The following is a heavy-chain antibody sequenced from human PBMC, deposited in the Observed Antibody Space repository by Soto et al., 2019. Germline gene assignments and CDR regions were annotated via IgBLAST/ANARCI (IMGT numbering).Heavy chain of an antibody. CDR3: ARDVGSGATTPPGWFDP. CDR1: GFTFSGYG. V-gene: IGHV3-33*01. J-gene: IGHJ5*02. Sequence: QVQLVESGGGVVQPGRSLRLSCAASGFTFSGYGMHWVRQAPGKGLEWVAVIYYDGSNKYYTDSVKGRFTISRDNSKNTLYLQLNSLRAEDTAVYYCARDVGSGATTPPGWFDPWGQVTLVTVSS. D-gene: IGHD2-15*01. CDR2: IYYDGSNK.